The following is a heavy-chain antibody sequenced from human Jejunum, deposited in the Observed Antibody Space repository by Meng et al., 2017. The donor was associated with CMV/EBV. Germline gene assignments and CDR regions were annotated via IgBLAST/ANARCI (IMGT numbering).Heavy chain of an antibody. CDR3: AADWKDVWSWGV. Sequence: ASGVTFSTSGIQWVRQARGQRLEWIGWIVVGSGNTNYAQRFQERVTFTRDMSTSTAYMEVSSLTSEDTAVYYCAADWKDVWSWGVWGQGTTVTVSS. V-gene: IGHV1-58*02. J-gene: IGHJ6*02. CDR1: GVTFSTSG. CDR2: IVVGSGNT. D-gene: IGHD3-10*01.